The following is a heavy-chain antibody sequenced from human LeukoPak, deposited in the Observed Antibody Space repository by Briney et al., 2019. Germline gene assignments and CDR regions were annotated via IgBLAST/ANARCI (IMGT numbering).Heavy chain of an antibody. V-gene: IGHV3-20*04. CDR3: ARPRDRYYYYFYMDV. J-gene: IGHJ6*03. Sequence: GGSLRLSCAASGFSFEDYGMSWVRQAPGKGLEWVSGVNWNGGSADYADSVKGRFTISRDNAKKSLYLQMNRLRAEDTAVYYCARPRDRYYYYFYMDVWGKGTTVTISS. CDR2: VNWNGGSA. CDR1: GFSFEDYG.